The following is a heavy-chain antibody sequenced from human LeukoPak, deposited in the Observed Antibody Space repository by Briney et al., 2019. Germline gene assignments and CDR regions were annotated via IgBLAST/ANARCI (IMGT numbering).Heavy chain of an antibody. CDR2: IWYNGSNK. Sequence: GGSLRLSCAASGFTFSSYWMSWVRQAPGKGLEWVAVIWYNGSNKYYADSVKGRFTISRDNSKNTLNLQMNSLRAEDTAVYYCARDQTLAFFDYWGQGTLVTVSS. CDR1: GFTFSSYW. J-gene: IGHJ4*02. CDR3: ARDQTLAFFDY. V-gene: IGHV3-33*08.